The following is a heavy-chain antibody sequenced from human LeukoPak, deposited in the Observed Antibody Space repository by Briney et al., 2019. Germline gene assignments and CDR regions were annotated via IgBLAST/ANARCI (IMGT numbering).Heavy chain of an antibody. CDR1: GFTFSSYA. V-gene: IGHV3-30-3*01. J-gene: IGHJ4*02. CDR2: ISYDGSNK. Sequence: GRSLRLSCAASGFTFSSYAMHWVRQAPGKGLEWVAVISYDGSNKYYADSVKGRFTISRDNDKNSLYLQMNSLRAEDAAVYYCASGRQLGYWGQGTLVTVSS. D-gene: IGHD6-13*01. CDR3: ASGRQLGY.